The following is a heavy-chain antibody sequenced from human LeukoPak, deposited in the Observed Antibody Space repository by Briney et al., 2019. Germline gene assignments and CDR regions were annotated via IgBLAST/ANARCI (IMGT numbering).Heavy chain of an antibody. CDR1: AGSISSYY. J-gene: IGHJ3*02. Sequence: SETLSLICTASAGSISSYYWSWIRQPAGKGLEWIGRIYTSGSTNYNPSLKSRVTMSVDTSKNQFSLKLSSVTAADTAVYYCARARGTYYYDSSGYYDAFDIWGQGTMVTLSS. D-gene: IGHD3-22*01. CDR3: ARARGTYYYDSSGYYDAFDI. V-gene: IGHV4-4*07. CDR2: IYTSGST.